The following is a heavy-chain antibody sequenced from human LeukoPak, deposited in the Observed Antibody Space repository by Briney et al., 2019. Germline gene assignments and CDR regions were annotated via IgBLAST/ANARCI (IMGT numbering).Heavy chain of an antibody. V-gene: IGHV4-28*01. D-gene: IGHD4-17*01. CDR2: VYYSAST. CDR1: GYSISSSNW. Sequence: PSETLSLTCAVSGYSISSSNWWGWIRQPPGKGLEWIGFVYYSASTNYNPSLKSRVTISVDTSKKQFSLRLSSVTAAETAVYYCARGIMTTVPTFDYWGQGTLVTVSS. CDR3: ARGIMTTVPTFDY. J-gene: IGHJ4*02.